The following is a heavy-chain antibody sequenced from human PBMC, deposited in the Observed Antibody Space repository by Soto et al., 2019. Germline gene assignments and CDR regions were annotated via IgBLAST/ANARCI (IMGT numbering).Heavy chain of an antibody. D-gene: IGHD3-22*01. CDR1: GGSVSSGSYY. CDR3: ARETYYYDRSGYWFDP. V-gene: IGHV4-61*01. J-gene: IGHJ5*02. Sequence: SETLSLPCTVSGGSVSSGSYYWSWIRQPPGKGLEWIGYIYYSGSTNYNPSLKSRVTISVDTSKNQFSLKLSSVTAADTAVYYCARETYYYDRSGYWFDPWGQGTLVTVS. CDR2: IYYSGST.